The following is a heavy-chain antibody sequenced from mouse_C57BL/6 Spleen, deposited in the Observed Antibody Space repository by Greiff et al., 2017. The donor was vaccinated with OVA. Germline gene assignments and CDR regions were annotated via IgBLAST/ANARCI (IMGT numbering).Heavy chain of an antibody. J-gene: IGHJ2*01. Sequence: QVQLQQPGAELVMPGASVKLSCKASGYTFTSYWMHWVKQRPGQGLEWIGEIDPSDSYTNYNQKFKGKSTLTVDKSSSTAYMQLSSLTSEYSAVYYCAREGGSNYLFDYWGQGTTLTVSS. D-gene: IGHD2-5*01. CDR1: GYTFTSYW. V-gene: IGHV1-69*01. CDR3: AREGGSNYLFDY. CDR2: IDPSDSYT.